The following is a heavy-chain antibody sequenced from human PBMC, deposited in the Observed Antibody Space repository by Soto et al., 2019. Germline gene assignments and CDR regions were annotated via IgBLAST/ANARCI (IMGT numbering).Heavy chain of an antibody. V-gene: IGHV2-5*02. J-gene: IGHJ4*02. CDR3: ARAPRGITHLDY. Sequence: QITLEESGPPMVIPTQTLTLTCSFSGFSLTTRPLSVAWVRQPPGKALEWVALIYWDDDKRYNPSLERRLTITKDTSKNPVVLTLANVDPDDTATYFCARAPRGITHLDYWGPGLLVTVSS. D-gene: IGHD1-20*01. CDR2: IYWDDDK. CDR1: GFSLTTRPLS.